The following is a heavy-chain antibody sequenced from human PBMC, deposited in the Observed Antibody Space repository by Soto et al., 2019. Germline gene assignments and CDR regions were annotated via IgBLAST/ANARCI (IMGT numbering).Heavy chain of an antibody. V-gene: IGHV3-11*01. CDR2: ISSSGGAI. CDR3: ARAGDSSGYYDVDAFDI. CDR1: GFTFSDYN. D-gene: IGHD3-22*01. J-gene: IGHJ3*02. Sequence: LRLSCAASGFTFSDYNMNWIRQAPGKGLEWVSYISSSGGAIYNADSVKGRFTISRDNAQNSLSLQMNSLRAEDTAVYYCARAGDSSGYYDVDAFDIWGQGTMVTVSS.